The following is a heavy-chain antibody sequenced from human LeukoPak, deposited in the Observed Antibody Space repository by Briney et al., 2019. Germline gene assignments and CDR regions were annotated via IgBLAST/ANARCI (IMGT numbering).Heavy chain of an antibody. CDR1: GFTFSDYY. CDR2: ISSSSSYI. D-gene: IGHD4-17*01. Sequence: PGGSLRLSCAASGFTFSDYYMSWIRQAPGKGLEWVSSISSSSSYIYYADSVKGRFTISRDNAKNSLYLQMNSLRAEDTAVYYCARDLDYGDTGLNAFDIWGQGTMVTVSS. V-gene: IGHV3-11*06. CDR3: ARDLDYGDTGLNAFDI. J-gene: IGHJ3*02.